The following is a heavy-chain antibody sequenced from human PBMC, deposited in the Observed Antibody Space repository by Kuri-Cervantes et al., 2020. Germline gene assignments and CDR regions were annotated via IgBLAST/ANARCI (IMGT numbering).Heavy chain of an antibody. V-gene: IGHV3-9*01. D-gene: IGHD5-18*01. Sequence: GGSLRLSCAASGFTFSSYSMNWVRQAPGKGLEWVSGISWNSGSIGYADSVKGRFTISRDNAKNSLYLQMNSLRAEDTALYYCAKDRGYSYGTDAFDIWGRGTMVTVSS. J-gene: IGHJ3*02. CDR3: AKDRGYSYGTDAFDI. CDR2: ISWNSGSI. CDR1: GFTFSSYS.